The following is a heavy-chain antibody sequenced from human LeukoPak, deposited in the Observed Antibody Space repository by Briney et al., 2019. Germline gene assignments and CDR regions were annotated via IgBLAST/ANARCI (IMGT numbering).Heavy chain of an antibody. CDR2: ISGRGGST. D-gene: IGHD3-9*01. J-gene: IGHJ4*02. Sequence: GGSLRLSCAASGFTFSIYAMSWVRQAPGKGLEWVSAISGRGGSTYYAGSEKGRFTIPRDNSKNTLYLQMNSLRAEDTAVYYCAKDGDYDMLTGPVAPYWGQGTLVTVSS. CDR3: AKDGDYDMLTGPVAPY. V-gene: IGHV3-23*01. CDR1: GFTFSIYA.